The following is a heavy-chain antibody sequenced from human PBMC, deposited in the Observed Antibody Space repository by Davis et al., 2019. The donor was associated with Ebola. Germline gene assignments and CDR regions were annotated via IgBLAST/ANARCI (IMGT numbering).Heavy chain of an antibody. CDR3: ARAGYCTGGVCYYYYYGMDV. V-gene: IGHV3-74*01. CDR2: INSDGSST. CDR1: GFTFSSYW. J-gene: IGHJ6*02. D-gene: IGHD2-8*02. Sequence: HTGGSLRLSCAASGFTFSSYWMHWVRQAPGKGLVWVSRINSDGSSTSYADSVKGRFTISRDNAKNTLYLQMNSLRAEDTAVYYCARAGYCTGGVCYYYYYGMDVWGQGTTVTVSS.